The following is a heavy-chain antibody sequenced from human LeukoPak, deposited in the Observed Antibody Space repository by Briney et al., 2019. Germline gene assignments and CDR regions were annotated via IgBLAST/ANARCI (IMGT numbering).Heavy chain of an antibody. V-gene: IGHV3-30*02. J-gene: IGHJ4*02. CDR3: AGDFDY. CDR1: GFTFSSYG. Sequence: GGSLRLSCAASGFTFSSYGMHWVRQTPGKGLEWVAFIRFDGSNKYYADSVKGRFTISRDNSKNTLYLQMNSLRAEGTAVYYCAGDFDYWGQGTLVTVSS. CDR2: IRFDGSNK.